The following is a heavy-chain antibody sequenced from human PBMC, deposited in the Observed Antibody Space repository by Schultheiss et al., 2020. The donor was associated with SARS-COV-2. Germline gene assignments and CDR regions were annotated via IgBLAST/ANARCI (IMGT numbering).Heavy chain of an antibody. D-gene: IGHD2-2*01. J-gene: IGHJ6*02. CDR3: ATLGYCSSTSCHYYYYGMDV. V-gene: IGHV3-11*01. CDR1: GFTFSDYY. CDR2: ISSSGSTI. Sequence: GGSLRLSCAASGFTFSDYYMSWIRQAPGKGLEWVSYISSSGSTIYYADSVKGRFTISRDNAKNSLYLQMNSLRAEDTAVYYCATLGYCSSTSCHYYYYGMDVWGQGTTVTVSS.